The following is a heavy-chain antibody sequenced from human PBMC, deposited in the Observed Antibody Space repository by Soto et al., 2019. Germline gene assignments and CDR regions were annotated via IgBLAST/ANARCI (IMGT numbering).Heavy chain of an antibody. CDR1: VVSISSGDYY. CDR3: ARDLRGYSGYGAVAGTEY. CDR2: IYYSGST. D-gene: IGHD5-12*01. Sequence: PSETLSLTCTFSVVSISSGDYYCSWIRQPPWKGLEWIGYIYYSGSTYYNPSLKSRVTISVDTSKNQFSLKLSSVTAADTAVYYCARDLRGYSGYGAVAGTEYWGQGTLVTVSS. V-gene: IGHV4-30-4*01. J-gene: IGHJ4*02.